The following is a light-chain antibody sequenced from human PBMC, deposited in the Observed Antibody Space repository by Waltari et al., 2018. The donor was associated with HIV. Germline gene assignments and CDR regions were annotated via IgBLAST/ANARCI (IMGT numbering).Light chain of an antibody. Sequence: QSVLTQSPSVSGTPGQRVTIPCSGSSANIGSNFVFWYQQIPRTAPKLLMYANDERPLGVPDRFSGSKSGTSASLAISGLRPEDEADYYCAAWDGSLSGVVFGGGTKVTVL. J-gene: IGLJ2*01. CDR3: AAWDGSLSGVV. CDR1: SANIGSNF. CDR2: AND. V-gene: IGLV1-47*01.